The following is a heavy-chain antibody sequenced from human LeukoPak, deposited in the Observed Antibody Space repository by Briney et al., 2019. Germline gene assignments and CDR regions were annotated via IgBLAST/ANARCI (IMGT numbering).Heavy chain of an antibody. CDR2: INTNTGNP. V-gene: IGHV7-4-1*02. J-gene: IGHJ5*02. D-gene: IGHD6-13*01. Sequence: GASVKVSCKASGYTFTSYAMHWVRQAPGQRLEWMGWINTNTGNPTYAQGFTGRFVFSLDTSVSTAYLQISSLKAEDTAAYYCARWVGSIAAAGIYWFDPWGQGTLVTVSS. CDR3: ARWVGSIAAAGIYWFDP. CDR1: GYTFTSYA.